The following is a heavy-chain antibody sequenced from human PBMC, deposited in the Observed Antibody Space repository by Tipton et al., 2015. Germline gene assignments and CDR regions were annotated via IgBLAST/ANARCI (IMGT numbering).Heavy chain of an antibody. CDR1: GGSIYSGDDY. Sequence: TLSLTCTVSGGSIYSGDDYWSWIRQHPGSSLEWVGYIYYTGSTYYNLSLRSRVAMSLDTSKNQFSLKLRSVPAADTAGYYCARDTKPRGLQLWYGMDVWGQGTTVTVSS. CDR2: IYYTGST. D-gene: IGHD5-18*01. CDR3: ARDTKPRGLQLWYGMDV. J-gene: IGHJ6*02. V-gene: IGHV4-31*03.